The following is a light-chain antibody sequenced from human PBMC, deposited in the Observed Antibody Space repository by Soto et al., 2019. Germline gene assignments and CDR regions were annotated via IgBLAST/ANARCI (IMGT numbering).Light chain of an antibody. Sequence: QSALTQPASVSGSAGQSITISCTGTSSDVGGYEYVSWYQQHPGRAPKLMIYEVSNRPSGVSNRFSGSKSANTASLTISGLQAEDEADYYCSSYTRSTTRVFGGGTKLTVL. CDR2: EVS. J-gene: IGLJ2*01. V-gene: IGLV2-14*01. CDR3: SSYTRSTTRV. CDR1: SSDVGGYEY.